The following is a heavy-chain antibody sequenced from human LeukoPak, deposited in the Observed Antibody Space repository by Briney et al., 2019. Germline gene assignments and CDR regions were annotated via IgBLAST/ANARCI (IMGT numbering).Heavy chain of an antibody. V-gene: IGHV3-23*01. Sequence: GGSLRLSCGASGFTFTTYAMSWVRQAPGKGLEWVSSISGSGGSPYYADSVKGRFTISRDNSKNTLYLQMNSLRAEDTAVYYCAKGPLLWDWGQGTLVTVSS. D-gene: IGHD2/OR15-2a*01. CDR2: ISGSGGSP. CDR3: AKGPLLWD. CDR1: GFTFTTYA. J-gene: IGHJ4*02.